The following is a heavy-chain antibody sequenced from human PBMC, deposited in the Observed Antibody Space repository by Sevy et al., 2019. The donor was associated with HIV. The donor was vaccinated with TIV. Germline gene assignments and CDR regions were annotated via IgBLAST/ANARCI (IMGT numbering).Heavy chain of an antibody. D-gene: IGHD6-13*01. V-gene: IGHV4-59*01. Sequence: SETLSLTCTVSRGSISTYYWTWIRQPPGKGLEWIGHIYYSGSTDYNPSLKSRVTMSIDTSKNQFSLKLRSVTAADTAVYYCTRGGPNQQQLDYFDYWGQGTLVTVSS. CDR1: RGSISTYY. J-gene: IGHJ4*02. CDR2: IYYSGST. CDR3: TRGGPNQQQLDYFDY.